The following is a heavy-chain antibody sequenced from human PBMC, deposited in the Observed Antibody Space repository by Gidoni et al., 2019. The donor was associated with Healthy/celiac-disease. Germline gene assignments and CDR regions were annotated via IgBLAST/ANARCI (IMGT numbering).Heavy chain of an antibody. CDR1: GFTFGDYA. CDR2: IRSKAYGGTT. J-gene: IGHJ6*02. V-gene: IGHV3-49*05. Sequence: EVQLVESGGGLVKPGRSLRLSCTASGFTFGDYAMSWFRQAPGKGLEWVGFIRSKAYGGTTEYAASVKGRFTISRDDSKSIAYLQMNSLKTEDTAVYYCTRRYCSGGSCGPYYYYGMDVWGQGTTVTVSS. D-gene: IGHD2-15*01. CDR3: TRRYCSGGSCGPYYYYGMDV.